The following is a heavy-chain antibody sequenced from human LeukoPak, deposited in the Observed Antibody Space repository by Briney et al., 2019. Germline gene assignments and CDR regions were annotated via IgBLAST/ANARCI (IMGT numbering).Heavy chain of an antibody. CDR1: GISFSNYS. CDR2: ISSGSSAI. D-gene: IGHD4-17*01. CDR3: ARGHTAVTRHFDF. Sequence: GGSLRLSCAASGISFSNYSMNWVRQAPGKGLEWVSIISSGSSAIFSADALKGRFTISRDDAKNLLYLDMNSLRAEDTAVYYCARGHTAVTRHFDFWGQGTLVTVSS. V-gene: IGHV3-21*01. J-gene: IGHJ4*02.